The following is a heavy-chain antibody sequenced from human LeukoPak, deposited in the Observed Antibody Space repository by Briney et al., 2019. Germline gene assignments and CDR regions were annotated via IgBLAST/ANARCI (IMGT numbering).Heavy chain of an antibody. Sequence: GGSLRLSCAASGFTLSSYAMHWVRQAPGKGLEWVAVISYDGSNKYYADSVKGRFTISRDNSKNTLYLQMNSLRAEDTAVYYCARDWGTYYDFWSGYSWLNSWGQGTLVTVSS. D-gene: IGHD3-3*01. CDR3: ARDWGTYYDFWSGYSWLNS. J-gene: IGHJ5*01. CDR1: GFTLSSYA. V-gene: IGHV3-30-3*01. CDR2: ISYDGSNK.